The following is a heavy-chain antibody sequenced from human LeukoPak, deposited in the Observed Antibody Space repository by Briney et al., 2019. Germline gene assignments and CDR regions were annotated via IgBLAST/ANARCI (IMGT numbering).Heavy chain of an antibody. V-gene: IGHV3-74*01. CDR2: INTDGSTT. Sequence: GGSLRLSCAASGFTFSNDWMHWVRQAPGKGLVWVSRINTDGSTTTYADSVKGRFTISRDNVKNTLYLQMNSLRVEDTAVYYCARSRGGFYHYWGQGTLVTVSS. CDR1: GFTFSNDW. D-gene: IGHD2/OR15-2a*01. J-gene: IGHJ4*02. CDR3: ARSRGGFYHY.